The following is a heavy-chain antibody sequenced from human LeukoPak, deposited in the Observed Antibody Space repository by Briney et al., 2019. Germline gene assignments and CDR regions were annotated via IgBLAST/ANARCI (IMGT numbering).Heavy chain of an antibody. J-gene: IGHJ6*03. Sequence: SETLSLTCTVSGGSISSYYWSWIRRPAGKGLEWIGRIYTSGSTNYNPSLKSRVTMSVDTSKNQFSLKLSSVTAADTAVYYCARMYYYGSGSYLHYYMDVWGKGTTVTVSS. CDR2: IYTSGST. V-gene: IGHV4-4*07. CDR3: ARMYYYGSGSYLHYYMDV. D-gene: IGHD3-10*01. CDR1: GGSISSYY.